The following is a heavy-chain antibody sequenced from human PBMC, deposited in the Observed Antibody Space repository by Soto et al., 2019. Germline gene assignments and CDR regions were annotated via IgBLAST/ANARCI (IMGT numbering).Heavy chain of an antibody. D-gene: IGHD5-18*01. J-gene: IGHJ4*02. CDR1: GYTFTGYY. V-gene: IGHV1-2*04. Sequence: ASVKVSCKASGYTFTGYYMHWVRQAPGQGLEWMGWINPNSGGTNYAQKFQGWVTMTRDTSISTAYMELSRLRSDDTAVYYCARSTYSYGSPLGPFDYWGQGTLVTVSS. CDR3: ARSTYSYGSPLGPFDY. CDR2: INPNSGGT.